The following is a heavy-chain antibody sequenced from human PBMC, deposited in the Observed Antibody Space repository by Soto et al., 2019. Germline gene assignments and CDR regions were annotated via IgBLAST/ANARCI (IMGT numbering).Heavy chain of an antibody. CDR1: GGSISSSSYY. Sequence: QLQLQESGPGLVKPSETLSLTCTVSGGSISSSSYYWGWIRQPPGKGLEWIGRIYYSESTYYNLPLKRRVTISVETSKNQFSLKLSSVTAADTAVYYCARSGRRIAAAGLNWFDPWGQGTLVTVSS. V-gene: IGHV4-39*01. CDR3: ARSGRRIAAAGLNWFDP. D-gene: IGHD6-13*01. CDR2: IYYSEST. J-gene: IGHJ5*02.